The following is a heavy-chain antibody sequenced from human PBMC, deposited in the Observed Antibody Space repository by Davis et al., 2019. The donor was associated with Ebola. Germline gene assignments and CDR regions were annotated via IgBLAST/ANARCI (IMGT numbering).Heavy chain of an antibody. CDR1: GYTFTSYD. V-gene: IGHV1-8*01. CDR3: ARYLMVRGVVYWYFYL. CDR2: MNPNSGNT. J-gene: IGHJ2*01. D-gene: IGHD3-10*01. Sequence: AASVKVSCKASGYTFTSYDINWVRQATGQGLEWMGWMNPNSGNTGYAQKFQGRVTMTRNTSISTAYMELSSLRSEDTAVYYCARYLMVRGVVYWYFYLWGRGTLVTVSS.